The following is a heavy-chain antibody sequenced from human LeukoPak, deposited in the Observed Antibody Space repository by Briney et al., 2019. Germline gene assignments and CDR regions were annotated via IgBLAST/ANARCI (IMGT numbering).Heavy chain of an antibody. CDR3: ARDYGNSWYSLDY. V-gene: IGHV3-53*01. CDR1: GFTFSSYS. Sequence: GGSLRLSCAASGFTFSSYSMNWVRQAPGKGLEWVSVTYSGGSTYYADSVKGRFTISRDNSKNTLYLQMNSLRAEDTAVYYCARDYGNSWYSLDYWGQGTLVTVSS. D-gene: IGHD6-13*01. CDR2: TYSGGST. J-gene: IGHJ4*02.